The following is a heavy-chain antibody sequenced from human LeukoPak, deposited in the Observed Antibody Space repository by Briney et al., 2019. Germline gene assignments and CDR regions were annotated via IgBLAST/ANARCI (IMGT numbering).Heavy chain of an antibody. CDR2: IYYSGST. Sequence: SETLSLTCTVSGGSISSYYWSWIRQPPGKGLEGIGYIYYSGSTNYNPSLKSRVTISVDTSKNQFSLKLSSVTAADTAVYYCARDGGPYYYYYMDVWGKGTTVTVSS. V-gene: IGHV4-59*01. CDR3: ARDGGPYYYYYMDV. D-gene: IGHD2-15*01. CDR1: GGSISSYY. J-gene: IGHJ6*03.